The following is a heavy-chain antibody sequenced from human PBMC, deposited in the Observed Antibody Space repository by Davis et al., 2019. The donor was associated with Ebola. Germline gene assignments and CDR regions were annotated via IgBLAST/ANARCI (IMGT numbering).Heavy chain of an antibody. D-gene: IGHD6-19*01. Sequence: SVKVSCKASGYTFNTHGVSWVRQAPGQGLEWMAWISAYNVHTNYAQKFQGRLTLTTDTSTSTVYMELRSLTSNDTAEYYCARGRNGGWDLDYWGKGTLVTVSS. V-gene: IGHV1-18*01. CDR1: GYTFNTHG. CDR2: ISAYNVHT. CDR3: ARGRNGGWDLDY. J-gene: IGHJ4*02.